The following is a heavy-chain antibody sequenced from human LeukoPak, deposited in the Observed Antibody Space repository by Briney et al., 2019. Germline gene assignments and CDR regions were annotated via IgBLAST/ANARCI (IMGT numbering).Heavy chain of an antibody. CDR2: IYSGGST. J-gene: IGHJ4*02. V-gene: IGHV3-66*01. CDR1: GFTFSSNY. CDR3: AREAGPYYSDY. Sequence: GGSLRLSCAASGFTFSSNYMSWVRQAPGKGLEWVSVIYSGGSTYYADSVKGRFTISRDNSKNTLYLQMNSLRAEDTAVYYCAREAGPYYSDYWGQGTLVTVSS.